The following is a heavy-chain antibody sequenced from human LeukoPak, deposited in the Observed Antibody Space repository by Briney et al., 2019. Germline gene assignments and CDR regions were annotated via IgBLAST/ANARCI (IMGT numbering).Heavy chain of an antibody. CDR3: ARGTYSSGWYIGRWFDP. CDR2: INHSGST. D-gene: IGHD6-19*01. CDR1: GGSFSGYY. V-gene: IGHV4-34*01. Sequence: SETLSLTCAVYGGSFSGYYWSWIRQPPGKGLEWIGEINHSGSTNYNPSLKSRVTISVDTSKNQFSLKLSSVTAADTAVYYCARGTYSSGWYIGRWFDPWGQGTLVTVSS. J-gene: IGHJ5*02.